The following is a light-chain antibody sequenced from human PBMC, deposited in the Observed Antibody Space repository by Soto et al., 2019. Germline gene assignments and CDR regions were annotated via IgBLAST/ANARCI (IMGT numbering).Light chain of an antibody. V-gene: IGLV2-8*01. Sequence: QSALTQPPSASGSPGQSVTISCTGTSSDVGGYNYVSWYQQHPGKAPKLMIYEVSKRPSGVPDRFSGSKSGNTASLTVSGLQAEDEADDYCSSYAGSNTLEVFGGGTKLTVL. CDR3: SSYAGSNTLEV. J-gene: IGLJ2*01. CDR1: SSDVGGYNY. CDR2: EVS.